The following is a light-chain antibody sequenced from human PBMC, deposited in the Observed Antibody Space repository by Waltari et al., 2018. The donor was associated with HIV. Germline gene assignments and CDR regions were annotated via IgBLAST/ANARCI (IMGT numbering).Light chain of an antibody. Sequence: EIVMTKSHDPMTVSLGERAHINRQPSYRLSYSSLTKPYLAWYQQKPGQPPKLLFYWASTRVSGVPDRFSGSGSGTDFTLTISSLQAEDVAVYYCQQYYTTPLTFGPGTKVDI. V-gene: IGKV4-1*01. CDR3: QQYYTTPLT. CDR1: YRLSYSSLTKPY. J-gene: IGKJ3*01. CDR2: WAS.